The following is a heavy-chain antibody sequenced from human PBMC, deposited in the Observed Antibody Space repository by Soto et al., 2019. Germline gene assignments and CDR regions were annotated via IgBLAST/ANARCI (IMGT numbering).Heavy chain of an antibody. CDR2: ISGSGGST. V-gene: IGHV3-23*01. D-gene: IGHD3-3*01. Sequence: EVQLLESGGGLVQPGGSLRLSCAASGFTFSSNAMSWVRQAPGKGLEWVSAISGSGGSTDYADSVKGRFTISRDNSKNTLYLQMNSLRAEDTALYYCAKDLVSIFGVAPDYWGQGTLVTVSS. J-gene: IGHJ4*02. CDR1: GFTFSSNA. CDR3: AKDLVSIFGVAPDY.